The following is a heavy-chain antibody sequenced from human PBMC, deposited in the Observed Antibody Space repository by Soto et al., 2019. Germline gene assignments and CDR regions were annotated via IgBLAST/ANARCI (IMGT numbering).Heavy chain of an antibody. D-gene: IGHD3-16*01. J-gene: IGHJ4*02. CDR3: ARALGHSWADF. Sequence: EVQLVESGGGLVQPGGSLRLSCAASGFTFSSYDMHWVRQATGKGLEWVSAIGTAGDTYYPGSVKGRFTISRENANNSLYLQMNSLRAEDTAVYYCARALGHSWADFWGQGTLVTVSS. CDR1: GFTFSSYD. CDR2: IGTAGDT. V-gene: IGHV3-13*01.